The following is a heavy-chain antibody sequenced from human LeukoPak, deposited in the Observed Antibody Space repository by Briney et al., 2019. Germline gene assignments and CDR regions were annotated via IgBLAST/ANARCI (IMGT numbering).Heavy chain of an antibody. CDR3: ASEDTATFDY. CDR1: GGTFSSYA. Sequence: ASVKVSCKASGGTFSSYAISWVRQAPGQGLEWMGGIIPIFGTANYAQKFHGRVTITADESTSTAYMELSSRRPEDTAVYYCASEDTATFDYWGQGTLVTVSS. CDR2: IIPIFGTA. D-gene: IGHD5-18*01. J-gene: IGHJ4*02. V-gene: IGHV1-69*13.